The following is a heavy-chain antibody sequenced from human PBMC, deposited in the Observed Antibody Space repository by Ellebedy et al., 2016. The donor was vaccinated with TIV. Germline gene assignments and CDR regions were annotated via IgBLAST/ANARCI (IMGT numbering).Heavy chain of an antibody. CDR2: INPNSGGT. J-gene: IGHJ5*02. CDR3: ARKVRIAAAPGWFDP. Sequence: ASVKVSCXASGYTFTGYYMHWVRQAPGQGLEWMGWINPNSGGTNYAQKFQGRVTMTRDTSISTAYMELSRLRSDDTAVYYCARKVRIAAAPGWFDPWGQGTLVTVSS. CDR1: GYTFTGYY. V-gene: IGHV1-2*02. D-gene: IGHD6-13*01.